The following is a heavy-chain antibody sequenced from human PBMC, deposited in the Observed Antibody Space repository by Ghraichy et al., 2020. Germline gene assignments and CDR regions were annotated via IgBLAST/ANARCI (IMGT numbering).Heavy chain of an antibody. V-gene: IGHV3-74*01. CDR3: ARGGPEYCSGGSCYAGDY. D-gene: IGHD2-15*01. CDR1: GFTFSSYW. J-gene: IGHJ4*02. CDR2: INSDGSSI. Sequence: LSLTCAVSGFTFSSYWMHWVRQAPGKGLVWVSRINSDGSSISYADSVKGRFTFSRDNAKNTLYLQMNSLRADDTAVYYCARGGPEYCSGGSCYAGDYWGQGTLVIVSS.